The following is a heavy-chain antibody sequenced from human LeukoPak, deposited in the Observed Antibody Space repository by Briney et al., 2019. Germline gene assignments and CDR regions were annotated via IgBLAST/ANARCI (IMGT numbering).Heavy chain of an antibody. J-gene: IGHJ4*02. Sequence: ASVKVSCKVSGYTLTELSMHWVRQAPGKGLEWMGGFDPEDGETIYAQKFQGRVTMTEDTSTDTAYMELSSLRSEDTAVYYCATESADMYSGSYYFDYWGQGTLVTVSS. D-gene: IGHD1-26*01. V-gene: IGHV1-24*01. CDR2: FDPEDGET. CDR1: GYTLTELS. CDR3: ATESADMYSGSYYFDY.